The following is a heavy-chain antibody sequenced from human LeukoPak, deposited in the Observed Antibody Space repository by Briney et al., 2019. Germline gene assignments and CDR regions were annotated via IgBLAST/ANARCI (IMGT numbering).Heavy chain of an antibody. CDR1: GFTVSSYA. D-gene: IGHD2-2*01. J-gene: IGHJ4*02. CDR3: ARDAKLCSSTSCIDY. Sequence: GGSLRLSCAAAGFTVSSYAMHWVRQAPGKGLEWEAVISYDGSNKYYADSVKGRFTISRDNSKNTLYLQMNSLRAEDTAVYYCARDAKLCSSTSCIDYWGQGTLVTVSS. CDR2: ISYDGSNK. V-gene: IGHV3-30*04.